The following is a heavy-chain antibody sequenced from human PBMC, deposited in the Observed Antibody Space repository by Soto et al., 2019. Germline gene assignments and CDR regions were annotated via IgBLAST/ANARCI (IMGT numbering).Heavy chain of an antibody. Sequence: SLRLSCAASGFTFDDYAMYWVRQAPGKGLEWVSGISWNSGSIGYADSVKGRFTISRDNAKNSLYLQMNSLRAEDTALYYCAKAPSGMVRGVPVDYWGQGTLVTVSS. D-gene: IGHD3-10*01. J-gene: IGHJ4*02. CDR2: ISWNSGSI. CDR3: AKAPSGMVRGVPVDY. CDR1: GFTFDDYA. V-gene: IGHV3-9*01.